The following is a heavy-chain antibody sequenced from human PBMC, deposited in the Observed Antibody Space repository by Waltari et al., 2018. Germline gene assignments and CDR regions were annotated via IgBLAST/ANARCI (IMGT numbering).Heavy chain of an antibody. CDR2: IFWDDDK. Sequence: QITLKESGPTLVKPTQTLTLTCTFSGFSLSTSGVGVGWIRQPPGKALEWLALIFWDDDKRYSPSLKSRLTITKDTSKNQVVLTMTNMDPVDTATYYCAHRIIQLWIFDYWGQGTLVTVSS. J-gene: IGHJ4*02. V-gene: IGHV2-5*02. D-gene: IGHD3-3*01. CDR1: GFSLSTSGVG. CDR3: AHRIIQLWIFDY.